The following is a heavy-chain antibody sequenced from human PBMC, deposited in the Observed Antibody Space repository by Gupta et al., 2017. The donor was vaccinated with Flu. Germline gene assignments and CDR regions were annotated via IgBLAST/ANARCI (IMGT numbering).Heavy chain of an antibody. V-gene: IGHV1-3*04. CDR2: INTGNKRT. Sequence: QVQLVQSGAEVKKPGASIKLSCKASGDSFTLNPIHWVRQAPGQRLEWMGWINTGNKRTKYSQKFQGRVTITADTSANTTSLELSSLRSEDTAIYYCARDTGILFWFDPWGQGTLLTVXS. CDR1: GDSFTLNP. J-gene: IGHJ5*02. D-gene: IGHD2/OR15-2a*01. CDR3: ARDTGILFWFDP.